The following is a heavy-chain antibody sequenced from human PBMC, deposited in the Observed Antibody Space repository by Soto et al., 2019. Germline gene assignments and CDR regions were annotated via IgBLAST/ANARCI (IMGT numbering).Heavy chain of an antibody. V-gene: IGHV3-23*01. D-gene: IGHD6-13*01. CDR3: ATHSSSHPKYYYYGMDV. CDR1: GFRFSDYP. CDR2: ISGSGGST. J-gene: IGHJ6*02. Sequence: LRLSCVGSGFRFSDYPLNWVRQAPGQGLEWVSAISGSGGSTYYADSVKGRFTISRDNSKNTLYLQMNSLRAEDTAVYYCATHSSSHPKYYYYGMDVWGQGTTVTV.